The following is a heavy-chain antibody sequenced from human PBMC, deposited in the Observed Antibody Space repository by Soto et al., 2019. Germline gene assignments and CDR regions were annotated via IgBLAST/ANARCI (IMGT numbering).Heavy chain of an antibody. CDR3: ASSYCSSTSCYDRYWFDP. D-gene: IGHD2-2*01. CDR2: INAGNGNT. CDR1: GYTFTSNA. J-gene: IGHJ5*02. Sequence: VKVACRASGYTFTSNAMHWGRQAPGQRVEGMGWINAGNGNTKYSQKFQGRVTITRDTSASTAYMELSSLRSEDTAVYYCASSYCSSTSCYDRYWFDPWGQGTLVTVSS. V-gene: IGHV1-3*01.